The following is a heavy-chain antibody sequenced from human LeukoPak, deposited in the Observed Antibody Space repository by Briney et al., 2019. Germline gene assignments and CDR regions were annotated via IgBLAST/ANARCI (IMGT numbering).Heavy chain of an antibody. D-gene: IGHD3-22*01. CDR3: AAEGGYYDGSGYRSSFDY. J-gene: IGHJ4*02. Sequence: SVKVSCKASGFTFTSSAVQWVRQARGQRLEWIGWIVVGSGNTNYAQKFQERVTITRDMSTSTAYMELSSLRSEDTAVYYCAAEGGYYDGSGYRSSFDYWGQGTLVTVSS. CDR1: GFTFTSSA. CDR2: IVVGSGNT. V-gene: IGHV1-58*01.